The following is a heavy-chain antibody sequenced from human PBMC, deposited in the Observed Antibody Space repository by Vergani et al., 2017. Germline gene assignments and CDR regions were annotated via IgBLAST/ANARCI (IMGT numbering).Heavy chain of an antibody. D-gene: IGHD4-17*01. J-gene: IGHJ4*02. CDR1: GFTFSSYR. CDR2: ISYDGSNK. Sequence: QVQLVESGGGVVQPGRSLRLSCAASGFTFSSYRMHWVRQAPSKGLEWVAVISYDGSNKYYADSVKGRFTNSRDNSKNTLYLQMNSLRAEDTAVYYCAKDLMTTVTTYFDYWGQGTLVTVSS. V-gene: IGHV3-30*18. CDR3: AKDLMTTVTTYFDY.